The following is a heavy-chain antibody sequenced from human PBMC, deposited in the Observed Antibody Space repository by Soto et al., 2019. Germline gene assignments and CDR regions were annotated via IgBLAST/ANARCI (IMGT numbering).Heavy chain of an antibody. CDR2: MSPNTGNT. CDR1: GYTFTNYD. V-gene: IGHV1-8*01. D-gene: IGHD2-8*02. CDR3: ARGPGPDY. Sequence: ASVKVSCKASGYTFTNYDINWVRQATGQGLEWMGWMSPNTGNTAYAHKFQGRVTMTRSTSLSTVYMELSSLRSEDTAIYYCARGPGPDYWGQGTPVTVS. J-gene: IGHJ4*02.